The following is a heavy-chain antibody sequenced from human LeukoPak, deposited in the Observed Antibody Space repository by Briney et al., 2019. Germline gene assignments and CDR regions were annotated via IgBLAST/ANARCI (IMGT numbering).Heavy chain of an antibody. Sequence: ASVKVSCKASGYTFTSYGISWVRQAPGQGLEWMGWISAYKGNTNYAQKLQGRVTMTTDTSTSTAYMELRSLRSDDTAVYYCARGGRSGCSSTSCYFGYWGQGTLVTVSS. CDR1: GYTFTSYG. V-gene: IGHV1-18*04. J-gene: IGHJ4*02. D-gene: IGHD2-2*01. CDR2: ISAYKGNT. CDR3: ARGGRSGCSSTSCYFGY.